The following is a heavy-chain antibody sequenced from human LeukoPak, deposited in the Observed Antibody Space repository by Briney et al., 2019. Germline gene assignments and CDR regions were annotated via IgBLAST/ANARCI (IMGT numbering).Heavy chain of an antibody. CDR2: IRKDGSDK. CDR3: AKDWQWSQDY. V-gene: IGHV3-30*02. CDR1: GFTFNKNG. J-gene: IGHJ4*02. D-gene: IGHD6-19*01. Sequence: GGSLRLSCAASGFTFNKNGMHWVRQAPGKGLEWVAYIRKDGSDKYYADSVKGRFTISRDDSKNTLYLEINSLRGDDTAEYYCAKDWQWSQDYWGQGTLSPSP.